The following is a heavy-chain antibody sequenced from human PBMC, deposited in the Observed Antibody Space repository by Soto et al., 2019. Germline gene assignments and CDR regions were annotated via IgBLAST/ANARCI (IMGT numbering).Heavy chain of an antibody. Sequence: QVQLVQSGAEVKKPGSSVKVSCKASGGTFSSYTISWVRQAPGQGLEWMGRIIPILGIANYAQKFQGRVTITADKSTSTAYMELSSLRSEDTAAYYGARDLEPPGSYGSGSYVRGLLPWGQGTLVTVSS. J-gene: IGHJ5*02. CDR2: IIPILGIA. CDR3: ARDLEPPGSYGSGSYVRGLLP. D-gene: IGHD3-10*01. V-gene: IGHV1-69*08. CDR1: GGTFSSYT.